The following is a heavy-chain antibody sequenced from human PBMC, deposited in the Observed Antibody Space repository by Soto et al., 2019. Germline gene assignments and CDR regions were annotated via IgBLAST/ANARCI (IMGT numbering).Heavy chain of an antibody. Sequence: ASVKVSCKASGGTFSSYAFSWVRQAPGQGLEWMGGIIPIFGTANYAQKFQGRVTITADESTSTAYMELSSLRSEDAAVYYCARDYSSGWYHHYYYGMDVWGQGTTVTVSS. V-gene: IGHV1-69*13. D-gene: IGHD6-19*01. CDR2: IIPIFGTA. CDR3: ARDYSSGWYHHYYYGMDV. CDR1: GGTFSSYA. J-gene: IGHJ6*02.